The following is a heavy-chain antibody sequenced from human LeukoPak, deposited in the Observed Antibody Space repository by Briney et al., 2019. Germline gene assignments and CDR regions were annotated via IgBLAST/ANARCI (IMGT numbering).Heavy chain of an antibody. Sequence: SETLSLTCTVSGGSISSYHWSWIRQSAGKRLEWIGRVYPSGSTNYNPSLESRVTMSIDTSRNQLSLKLISVTAADTAVYYCVRERDWDVSGMDVWGRGTTVTVSS. V-gene: IGHV4-4*07. CDR2: VYPSGST. D-gene: IGHD2-21*02. CDR1: GGSISSYH. J-gene: IGHJ6*02. CDR3: VRERDWDVSGMDV.